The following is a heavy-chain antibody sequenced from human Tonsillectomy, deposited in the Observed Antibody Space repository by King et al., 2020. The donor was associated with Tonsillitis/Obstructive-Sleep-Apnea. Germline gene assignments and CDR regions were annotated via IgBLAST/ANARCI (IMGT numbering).Heavy chain of an antibody. J-gene: IGHJ5*02. CDR1: GYTFSNYA. CDR2: INADNGNT. CDR3: ARGMDVVVVAATPVLSWFDP. V-gene: IGHV1-3*01. Sequence: QLVQSGAEVKKPGASVEVSCKASGYTFSNYAIHWVRQAPGQRLEWMGWINADNGNTKYSQKFQGRVTITRDTSASTAYMELSSLRSEDTAVYYCARGMDVVVVAATPVLSWFDPWGQGTLVTVSS. D-gene: IGHD2-15*01.